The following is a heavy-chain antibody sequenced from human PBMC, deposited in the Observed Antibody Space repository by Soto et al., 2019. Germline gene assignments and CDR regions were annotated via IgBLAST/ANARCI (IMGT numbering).Heavy chain of an antibody. CDR2: IYSSGTT. J-gene: IGHJ5*02. D-gene: IGHD3-16*02. CDR3: ARMGLHLGELSRNWFDP. Sequence: QVQLQESGPGLVKPSQTLSLSCSISGGSITSANYYWTWIRLFPGKGLEWIGYIYSSGTTHYNPSLKSRATVSLDPSNNQFSLEVKSATAADTAVYYCARMGLHLGELSRNWFDPWGQGSLVTVSS. V-gene: IGHV4-30-4*01. CDR1: GGSITSANYY.